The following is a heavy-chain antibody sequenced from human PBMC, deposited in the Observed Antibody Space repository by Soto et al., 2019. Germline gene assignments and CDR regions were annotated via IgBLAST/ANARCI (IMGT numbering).Heavy chain of an antibody. Sequence: SETLSLTCTVSGVSISSSSHYWDWIRQPPGKGLEWIGSIYYSGSTHYNPSLKSPVTISVDTSRSQFSLKLSSVTAADTAVYYCARQGPQLWFGELFVRETWFDPWGQGTLVTVSS. CDR2: IYYSGST. J-gene: IGHJ5*02. V-gene: IGHV4-39*01. CDR1: GVSISSSSHY. D-gene: IGHD3-10*01. CDR3: ARQGPQLWFGELFVRETWFDP.